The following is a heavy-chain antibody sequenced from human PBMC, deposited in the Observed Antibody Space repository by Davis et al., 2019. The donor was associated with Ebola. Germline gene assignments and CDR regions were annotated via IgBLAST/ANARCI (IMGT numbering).Heavy chain of an antibody. CDR2: IYYSGRT. CDR3: ARGGGNSLAGFDI. CDR1: GGSISSYY. J-gene: IGHJ3*02. Sequence: SETLSFTCTVSGGSISSYYWSWIRQPPGKGLEWIGYIYYSGRTNYNPSLKSRVTISVDTSKNQFSLKLSSVTAADTAVYYCARGGGNSLAGFDIWGQGTMVTVSS. D-gene: IGHD4-23*01. V-gene: IGHV4-59*08.